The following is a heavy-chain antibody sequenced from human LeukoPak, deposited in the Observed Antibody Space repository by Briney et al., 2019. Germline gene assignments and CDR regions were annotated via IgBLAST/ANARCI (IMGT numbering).Heavy chain of an antibody. D-gene: IGHD1-26*01. J-gene: IGHJ1*01. CDR2: INPNSGGT. V-gene: IGHV1-2*02. CDR1: GYTFTSYG. Sequence: ASVKVSCKASGYTFTSYGISWVRQAPGQGLEWMGWINPNSGGTNYAQKFQGRVTMTRDTSISTAYMELSRLRSDDTAVYYCARDLGSGSYYTEYFQHWGQGTLVTVSS. CDR3: ARDLGSGSYYTEYFQH.